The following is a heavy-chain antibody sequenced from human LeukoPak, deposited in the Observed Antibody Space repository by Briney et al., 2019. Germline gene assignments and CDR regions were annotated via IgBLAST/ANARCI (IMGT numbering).Heavy chain of an antibody. J-gene: IGHJ4*02. V-gene: IGHV3-23*01. CDR3: AKGRSVFRGSYLDY. CDR1: GFTFSSYA. CDR2: ISGSGGST. Sequence: GGSPRLSCAASGFTFSSYAMSWVRQAPGKGLEWVSAISGSGGSTYYADSVKGRFTISRDNSKNTLYLQINSLRAEDTAVYYCAKGRSVFRGSYLDYWGQGTLVTVSS. D-gene: IGHD3-10*01.